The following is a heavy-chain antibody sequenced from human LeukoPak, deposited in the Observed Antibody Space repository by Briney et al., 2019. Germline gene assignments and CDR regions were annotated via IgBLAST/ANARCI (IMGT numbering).Heavy chain of an antibody. CDR2: INPSGGST. Sequence: ASVKVSCKASGYTFTSYYMHWVRQAPGQGLEWMGIINPSGGSTNYAQKFQGRVTMTRDTSTSTVYMELSSPRSEDTAVYYCARDPEWELRSNAFDIWGQGTMVTVSA. CDR3: ARDPEWELRSNAFDI. D-gene: IGHD1-26*01. V-gene: IGHV1-46*01. CDR1: GYTFTSYY. J-gene: IGHJ3*02.